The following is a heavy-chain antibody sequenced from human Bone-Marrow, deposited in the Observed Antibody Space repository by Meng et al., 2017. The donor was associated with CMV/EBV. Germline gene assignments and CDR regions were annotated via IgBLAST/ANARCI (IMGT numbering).Heavy chain of an antibody. D-gene: IGHD2-2*01. CDR2: IYYSGST. J-gene: IGHJ6*01. V-gene: IGHV4-39*07. CDR3: ARDPSCSSTSCWYYYYYYGMDV. Sequence: SETLSLTCTISGGSISSSSYYWGWIRQPPGKGLEWIGSIYYSGSTYYNPSLKSRVTISVDTSKNQFSLKLSSVTAADTAVYYCARDPSCSSTSCWYYYYYYGMDVWGQGPTVTVSS. CDR1: GGSISSSSYY.